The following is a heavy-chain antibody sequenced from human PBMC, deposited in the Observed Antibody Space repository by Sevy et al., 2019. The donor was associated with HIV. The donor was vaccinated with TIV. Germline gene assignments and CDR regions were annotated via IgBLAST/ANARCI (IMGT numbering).Heavy chain of an antibody. V-gene: IGHV3-30*18. CDR1: GFNFSSYG. Sequence: GESLKISCAASGFNFSSYGMHWVRQAPGKGLEWVAVISYDGSSKYYTESVKGRFTISRDNSKNTMYLQISSLRAEDTAVYYCAKESGSYYDFWSGHDAFDTWGQGTMVTVSS. CDR2: ISYDGSSK. J-gene: IGHJ3*02. CDR3: AKESGSYYDFWSGHDAFDT. D-gene: IGHD3-3*01.